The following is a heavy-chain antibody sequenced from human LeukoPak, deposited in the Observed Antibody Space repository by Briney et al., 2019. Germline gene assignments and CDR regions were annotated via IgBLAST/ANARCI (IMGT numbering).Heavy chain of an antibody. Sequence: GGSLRLSCVASGFTVSSSYMSGVRQAPGKGLEWVSVIYSGGSTYYADSVKGRFTISRDNSKNTLYLQMNSLRAEDTAVYYCASGSGSYRTPYYYMDVWGTGTTVTVSS. J-gene: IGHJ6*03. CDR1: GFTVSSSY. CDR2: IYSGGST. V-gene: IGHV3-53*01. CDR3: ASGSGSYRTPYYYMDV. D-gene: IGHD3-10*01.